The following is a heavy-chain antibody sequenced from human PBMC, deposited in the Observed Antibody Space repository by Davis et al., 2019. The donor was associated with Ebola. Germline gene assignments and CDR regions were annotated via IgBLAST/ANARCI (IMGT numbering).Heavy chain of an antibody. CDR3: TKGGYCSGGDCDRQSYGMDV. CDR2: IRYDGSNK. Sequence: GESLKISCAASGFSFTNYDMHWVRQAPGRGLEWVAFIRYDGSNKYYADSVKGRFSISRDNSKNSLYLQMNSLRSEDTALYYCTKGGYCSGGDCDRQSYGMDVWGQGTTVTVSS. V-gene: IGHV3-30*02. D-gene: IGHD2-15*01. CDR1: GFSFTNYD. J-gene: IGHJ6*02.